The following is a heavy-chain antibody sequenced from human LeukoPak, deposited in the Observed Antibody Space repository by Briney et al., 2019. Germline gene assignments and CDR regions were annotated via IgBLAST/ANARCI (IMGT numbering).Heavy chain of an antibody. CDR3: ARLVAKGGNWFDP. V-gene: IGHV5-51*01. Sequence: AESLKISCKGSGYSFTSYWIGWVRQMPAKGLEWMGVIYPGDSDTRYSPSLQGQVTISADKSINTAYLKWSSLKASDTAMYYCARLVAKGGNWFDPWGQGTLVTVSS. CDR1: GYSFTSYW. D-gene: IGHD2-15*01. CDR2: IYPGDSDT. J-gene: IGHJ5*02.